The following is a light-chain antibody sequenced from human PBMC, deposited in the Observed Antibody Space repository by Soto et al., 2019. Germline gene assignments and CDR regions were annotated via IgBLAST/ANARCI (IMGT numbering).Light chain of an antibody. CDR1: SSNIGHNT. J-gene: IGLJ1*01. CDR2: SDH. V-gene: IGLV1-44*01. Sequence: QSVLTQPPSASGTPGQRVTISCSGHSSNIGHNTENWYQQFPGTAPKLLIYSDHQRPSGVPDRFSGSKSGNTASLTISGLQAEDEADYYCCSYAGSYPYVFGTGTKLTVL. CDR3: CSYAGSYPYV.